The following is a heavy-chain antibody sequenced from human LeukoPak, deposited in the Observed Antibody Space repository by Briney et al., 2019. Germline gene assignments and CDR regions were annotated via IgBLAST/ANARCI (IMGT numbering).Heavy chain of an antibody. V-gene: IGHV3-23*01. D-gene: IGHD2-21*02. CDR3: AKDGEYCGGDCYSSYYYMDV. Sequence: PGGSLRHSCASSRFTFSSYAMGSVPQAPGKGLQWVSPISGSGGSTYYADSVKGRFTISRDNSKNTLYLQMNSLRAEDTAVYYCAKDGEYCGGDCYSSYYYMDVWGKGTTVTVSS. CDR1: RFTFSSYA. J-gene: IGHJ6*03. CDR2: ISGSGGST.